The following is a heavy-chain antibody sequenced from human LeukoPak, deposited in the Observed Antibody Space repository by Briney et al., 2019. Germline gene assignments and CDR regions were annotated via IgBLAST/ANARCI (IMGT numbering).Heavy chain of an antibody. J-gene: IGHJ4*02. CDR3: ARGYDISSHDY. Sequence: SETLSLTCTVSGGSISSYYWSWIRQPPGKGLEWLGYIYYSGSTNYNPSLKSRVTISVGTSKNQFSLKLSSVTAADTAVYYCARGYDISSHDYWGQGTLVTVSS. CDR1: GGSISSYY. V-gene: IGHV4-59*01. D-gene: IGHD3-9*01. CDR2: IYYSGST.